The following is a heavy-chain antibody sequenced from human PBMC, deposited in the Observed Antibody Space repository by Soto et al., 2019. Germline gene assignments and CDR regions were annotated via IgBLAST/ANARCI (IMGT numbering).Heavy chain of an antibody. J-gene: IGHJ6*02. D-gene: IGHD3-10*01. V-gene: IGHV4-39*01. CDR3: ARTQLLWFGELLYSYYYDGMDV. Sequence: SETLSLTRTGSGGSIRRTSYYWGWIRQPPGKGLEWIGSIYYSGSTYYNPSLKSRVTISVDTSKNQFSLKLSSVTAADTAVYYCARTQLLWFGELLYSYYYDGMDVWGQGTTVT. CDR1: GGSIRRTSYY. CDR2: IYYSGST.